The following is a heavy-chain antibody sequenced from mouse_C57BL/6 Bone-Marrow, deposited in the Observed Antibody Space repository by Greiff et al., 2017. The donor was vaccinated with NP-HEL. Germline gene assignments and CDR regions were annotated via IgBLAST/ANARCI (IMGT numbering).Heavy chain of an antibody. CDR2: IDPNSGGT. CDR3: ARYGSGFYYDYLYAMDY. CDR1: GYTFTSYW. Sequence: QVQLKQSGAELVKPGASVKLSCKASGYTFTSYWMHWVKQRPGRGLEWIGRIDPNSGGTKYNEKFKSKATLTVDKPSSTAYMQLSSLTSEDSAIYYCARYGSGFYYDYLYAMDYWGQGTSVTVSS. D-gene: IGHD2-4*01. J-gene: IGHJ4*01. V-gene: IGHV1-72*01.